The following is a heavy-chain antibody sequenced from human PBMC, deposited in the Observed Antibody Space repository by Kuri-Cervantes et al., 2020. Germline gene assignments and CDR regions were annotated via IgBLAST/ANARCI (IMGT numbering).Heavy chain of an antibody. Sequence: SETLSLTCTVSGGSISSYYWSWIRQPSGKGLGWIGYIYYSGSTNYNPSLKSRVTISVDTSKNQFSLKLSSVTAADTAVYYCARVNLRSSVYFDYWGQGTLVTVSS. CDR2: IYYSGST. V-gene: IGHV4-59*01. CDR1: GGSISSYY. D-gene: IGHD6-19*01. J-gene: IGHJ4*02. CDR3: ARVNLRSSVYFDY.